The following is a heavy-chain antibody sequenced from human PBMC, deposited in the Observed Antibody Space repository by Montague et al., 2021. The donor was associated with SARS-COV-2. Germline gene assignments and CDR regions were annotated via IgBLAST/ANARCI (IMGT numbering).Heavy chain of an antibody. CDR1: GGSISSYY. V-gene: IGHV4-59*13. CDR3: AREPDYGVYFDY. D-gene: IGHD4-17*01. Sequence: SETLSLTCTVSGGSISSYYWSWIRQPPGKGLEWIGYIYYSGSTNYNPSLKSRVTISVDTSKNQFSLKLSSVTAADTAVYYCAREPDYGVYFDYWGQGTLVTVSS. J-gene: IGHJ4*02. CDR2: IYYSGST.